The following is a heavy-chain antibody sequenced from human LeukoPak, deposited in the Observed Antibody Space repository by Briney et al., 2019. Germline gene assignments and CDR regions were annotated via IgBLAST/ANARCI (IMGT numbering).Heavy chain of an antibody. V-gene: IGHV4-4*07. CDR1: GGSISSYY. J-gene: IGHJ3*02. Sequence: SETLSLTCTVSGGSISSYYWSWIRQPAGEGLEWIGRLHTSGSTNYNPSLKSRVTMSVDTSKNQFSLKLSSVTAADTAVYYCARDRRILLWFGESNAFDIWGQGTMVTVSS. CDR2: LHTSGST. CDR3: ARDRRILLWFGESNAFDI. D-gene: IGHD3-10*01.